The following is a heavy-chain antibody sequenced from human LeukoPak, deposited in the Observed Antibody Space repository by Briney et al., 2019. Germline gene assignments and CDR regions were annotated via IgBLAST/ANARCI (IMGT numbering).Heavy chain of an antibody. J-gene: IGHJ6*02. Sequence: SETLSLTCTVSGVSVSSGAYHWSWIRQHPGKSLEWIGYIYYTGSTSYNPSLKSRVTMSVDTSENQFSLKLISVTDADTAVYFCARDRSGLDVWGPGTAVTVSS. V-gene: IGHV4-31*03. CDR3: ARDRSGLDV. CDR1: GVSVSSGAYH. CDR2: IYYTGST.